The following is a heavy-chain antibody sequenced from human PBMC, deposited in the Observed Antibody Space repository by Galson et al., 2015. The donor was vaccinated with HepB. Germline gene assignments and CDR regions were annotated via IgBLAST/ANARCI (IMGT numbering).Heavy chain of an antibody. CDR2: ISGSGGST. CDR1: GFTFSSYA. D-gene: IGHD3-10*01. Sequence: SLRLSCAASGFTFSSYAMSWVRQAPGKGLEWVSAISGSGGSTYYADSVKGRFTISRDNSKNTLYLQMNSLRAEDTAVYYCASVQGVIQYYFDYWGQGTLVTVSS. V-gene: IGHV3-23*01. J-gene: IGHJ4*02. CDR3: ASVQGVIQYYFDY.